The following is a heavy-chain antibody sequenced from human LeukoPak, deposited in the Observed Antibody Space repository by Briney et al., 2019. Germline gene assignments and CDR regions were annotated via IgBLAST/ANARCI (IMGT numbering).Heavy chain of an antibody. CDR2: IYSGGST. CDR3: ARDRTYDSSGYFDY. D-gene: IGHD3-22*01. Sequence: GGSLRLSCAASGFTVSSNYMSWVRQAPGKGLEWVSVIYSGGSTYYADSVKGRFTISRDNSKNTLYLQMNSLRAEYTAVYYCARDRTYDSSGYFDYWGQGTLVTVSS. V-gene: IGHV3-66*02. J-gene: IGHJ4*02. CDR1: GFTVSSNY.